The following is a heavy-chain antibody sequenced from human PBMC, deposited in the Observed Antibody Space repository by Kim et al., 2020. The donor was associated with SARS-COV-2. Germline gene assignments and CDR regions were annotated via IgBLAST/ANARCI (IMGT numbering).Heavy chain of an antibody. CDR2: IKQDGSEK. Sequence: GGSLRLSCAASGFMFSYYWMSWVRLAPGKGLEWVANIKQDGSEKDYVDSVRGRFTISRDNAQNSLFLQMNSLRVEDTAVYYCVRDWFDSYTRGFNGDYWG. CDR3: VRDWFDSYTRGFNGDY. V-gene: IGHV3-7*01. J-gene: IGHJ4*01. CDR1: GFMFSYYW. D-gene: IGHD3-16*01.